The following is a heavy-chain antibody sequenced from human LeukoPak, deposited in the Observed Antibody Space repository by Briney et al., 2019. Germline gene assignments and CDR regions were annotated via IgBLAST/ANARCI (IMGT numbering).Heavy chain of an antibody. CDR1: GGSISSGDYY. Sequence: SGTLSLTCTVSGGSISSGDYYWSWIRQPPGKGLEWIGYIYYSGSTYYNPSLKSRVTISVDTSKNQFSLKLSSVTAADTAVYYCARVDGYGDYWFDPWGQGTLVTVSS. J-gene: IGHJ5*02. V-gene: IGHV4-30-4*01. D-gene: IGHD4-17*01. CDR2: IYYSGST. CDR3: ARVDGYGDYWFDP.